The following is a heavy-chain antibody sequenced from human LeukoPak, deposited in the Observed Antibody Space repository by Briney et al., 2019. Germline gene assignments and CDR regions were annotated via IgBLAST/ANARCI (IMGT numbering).Heavy chain of an antibody. CDR2: IYSGGST. CDR3: ARSYSNHRFGMDV. CDR1: GFIVSSYY. Sequence: GGSLRLSCAASGFIVSSYYMTWVRQAPGKGLEWVSVIYSGGSTYYADSMKGRFAISRDSSKNTIFLQMNSLRVEGTAVYYCARSYSNHRFGMDVWGLGTTVTVS. J-gene: IGHJ6*02. D-gene: IGHD4-11*01. V-gene: IGHV3-66*01.